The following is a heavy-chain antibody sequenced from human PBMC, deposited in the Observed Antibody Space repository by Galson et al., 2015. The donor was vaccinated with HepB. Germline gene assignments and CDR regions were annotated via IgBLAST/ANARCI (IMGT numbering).Heavy chain of an antibody. CDR2: ISYDGSNK. CDR3: AKDSSSGWYDLQLLMDV. D-gene: IGHD6-19*01. CDR1: GFISSSYG. Sequence: SLRLSCAGYGFISSSYGMHWVRQAPGKGLEWVAVISYDGSNKYYADSVKGRFTISRDNSKNTLYLQMNSLRAEDTAVYYCAKDSSSGWYDLQLLMDVWGKGTTVTVSS. J-gene: IGHJ6*03. V-gene: IGHV3-30*18.